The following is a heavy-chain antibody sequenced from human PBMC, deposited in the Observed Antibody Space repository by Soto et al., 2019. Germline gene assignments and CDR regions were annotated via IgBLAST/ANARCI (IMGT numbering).Heavy chain of an antibody. J-gene: IGHJ5*02. D-gene: IGHD5-18*01. CDR1: GYTFTCYY. V-gene: IGHV1-2*02. CDR3: ARDSRSDTAMVYNWFDP. Sequence: SVEVSCKASGYTFTCYYMHSLRQAPGQWLEWMGWINPNSGGTNYAQKFQGRVTMTRDTSISTAYMELSRLRSDDTAVYYCARDSRSDTAMVYNWFDPWGQGTLVTVSS. CDR2: INPNSGGT.